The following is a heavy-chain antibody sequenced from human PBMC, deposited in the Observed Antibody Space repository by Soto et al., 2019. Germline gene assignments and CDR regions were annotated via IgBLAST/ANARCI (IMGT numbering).Heavy chain of an antibody. CDR1: GFTFSTSS. J-gene: IGHJ4*02. D-gene: IGHD6-13*01. Sequence: SVKVSCKTSGFTFSTSSVQWVRQARGQRLEWIGWIVVGNGKTNYAQKFQDRVTITRDTSTSTSYLEMSGLTSADTAVYYCARQMSSSSWYNVYFDYWGQGTLVTVSS. V-gene: IGHV1-58*01. CDR2: IVVGNGKT. CDR3: ARQMSSSSWYNVYFDY.